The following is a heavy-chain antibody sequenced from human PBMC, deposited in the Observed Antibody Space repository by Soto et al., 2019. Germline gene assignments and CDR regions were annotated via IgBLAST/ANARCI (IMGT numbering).Heavy chain of an antibody. Sequence: ASVKVSCKASGYTFTGYYMHWVRRAPGQGLEWMGWINPNSGGTNYAQKFQGWVTMTRDTSISTAYMELSRLRSDDTAVYYCARGGIVVVPAAISYNWFDPWGQGTLVTVSS. CDR2: INPNSGGT. CDR3: ARGGIVVVPAAISYNWFDP. V-gene: IGHV1-2*04. CDR1: GYTFTGYY. J-gene: IGHJ5*02. D-gene: IGHD2-2*02.